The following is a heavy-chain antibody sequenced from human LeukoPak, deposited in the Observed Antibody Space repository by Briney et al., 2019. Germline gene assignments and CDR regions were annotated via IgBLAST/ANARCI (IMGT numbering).Heavy chain of an antibody. CDR3: TTDPLYDILTGYYLTFDY. V-gene: IGHV3-15*01. CDR2: IKSKTDGGTT. CDR1: GFTFSNAW. D-gene: IGHD3-9*01. Sequence: GGSLRPSCAASGFTFSNAWMSWVRQAPGKGLEWVGRIKSKTDGGTTDYAAPVKGRFTISRDDSKNTLYLQMNSLKTEDTAVYYCTTDPLYDILTGYYLTFDYWGQGTLVTVSS. J-gene: IGHJ4*02.